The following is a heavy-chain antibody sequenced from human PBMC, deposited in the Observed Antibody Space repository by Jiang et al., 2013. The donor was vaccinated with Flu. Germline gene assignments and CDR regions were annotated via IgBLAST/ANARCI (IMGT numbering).Heavy chain of an antibody. CDR2: IYTGESAGRNT. CDR3: AAGFGVPPWFDY. J-gene: IGHJ4*02. Sequence: PGLVKPSETLSLTCTVSGASISSYYWNWIRQPPGKGLEWVGYIYTGESAGRNTNYNPFLKSRVTISADTSKKQFSLKLSSVTAADTAVYYCAAGFGVPPWFDYWGQGTLVTVSS. V-gene: IGHV4-4*09. CDR1: GASISSYY. D-gene: IGHD3-3*01.